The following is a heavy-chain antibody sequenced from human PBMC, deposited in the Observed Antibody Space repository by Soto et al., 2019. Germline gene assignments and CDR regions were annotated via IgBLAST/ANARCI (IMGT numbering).Heavy chain of an antibody. V-gene: IGHV4-39*01. D-gene: IGHD3-9*01. J-gene: IGHJ2*01. Sequence: PRKGLEWIGSIYYIGSTYYNPSLKSRVTISVDTSKNQFSLKLSSVTAADTAVYYFFFFQAEDGIRDYRTVSAFLLNRSSDL. CDR2: IYYIGST. CDR3: FFFQAEDGIRDYRTVSAFLLNRSSDL.